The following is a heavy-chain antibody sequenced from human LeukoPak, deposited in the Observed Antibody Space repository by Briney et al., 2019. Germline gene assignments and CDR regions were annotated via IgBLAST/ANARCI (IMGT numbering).Heavy chain of an antibody. J-gene: IGHJ4*02. V-gene: IGHV4-59*01. CDR1: GGSLSSYY. Sequence: AGTLSLTCTVTGGSLSSYYCSWIRQPPGKELERSGYIYYSGSTNYNPSLKSRVPISVDTSKNQFSLKLSSVTAADTAVYYCAGSYGSGSPLDYWGQGTLVTVSS. CDR3: AGSYGSGSPLDY. CDR2: IYYSGST. D-gene: IGHD3-10*01.